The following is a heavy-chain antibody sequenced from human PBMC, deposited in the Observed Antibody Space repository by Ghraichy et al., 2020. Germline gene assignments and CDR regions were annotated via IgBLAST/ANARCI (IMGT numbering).Heavy chain of an antibody. V-gene: IGHV4-39*01. CDR3: ARHLKERQITEFDY. CDR2: IYYSGST. D-gene: IGHD1-14*01. CDR1: GGSISRSSYY. J-gene: IGHJ4*02. Sequence: SQTLSLTCTVSGGSISRSSYYWGWIRQPPGKGLEWIGSIYYSGSTYYNPSLKSRVTISVDTSKNHFSLKLTSVTAADEAVYYCARHLKERQITEFDYWGQGTLVTVSS.